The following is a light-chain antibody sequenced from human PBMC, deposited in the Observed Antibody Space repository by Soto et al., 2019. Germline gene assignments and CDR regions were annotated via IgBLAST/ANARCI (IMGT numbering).Light chain of an antibody. CDR3: QSWGTGIHWV. CDR2: VNSDGSH. Sequence: QSALTQSPSASASLGASVKLTCTLSSTYSTYAIAWHQQQPEKGPRYLMKVNSDGSHRKGDGIPDRFSGSSSGAERYLTISSLQSEDEADYCCQSWGTGIHWVFGGGTQLTVL. V-gene: IGLV4-69*01. CDR1: STYSTYA. J-gene: IGLJ7*01.